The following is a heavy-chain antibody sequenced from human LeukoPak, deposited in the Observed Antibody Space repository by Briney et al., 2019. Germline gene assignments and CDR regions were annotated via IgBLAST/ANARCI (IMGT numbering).Heavy chain of an antibody. J-gene: IGHJ1*01. Sequence: SEPLSLTCTVSGGSISSGSYYWSWLRQPAGKGLEWIGRIYSSGSTNCNPSLTSRVTISASTTKNQFSLNLGAVTAADTAVYYCARDNARGGSFSDYLRYFHHWGEGTLVTVSP. CDR3: ARDNARGGSFSDYLRYFHH. CDR1: GGSISSGSYY. D-gene: IGHD5/OR15-5a*01. V-gene: IGHV4-61*02. CDR2: IYSSGST.